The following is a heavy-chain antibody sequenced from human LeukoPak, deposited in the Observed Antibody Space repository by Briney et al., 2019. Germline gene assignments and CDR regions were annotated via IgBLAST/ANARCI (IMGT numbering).Heavy chain of an antibody. V-gene: IGHV1-69*05. CDR3: AFKARRAFDI. CDR1: GASFSSST. J-gene: IGHJ3*02. CDR2: IIPIFGTA. Sequence: ASVKLSCTASGASFSSSTLSWVRQAPGHGLEWMGGIIPIFGTASYAQKFPGRVTITTDESTSTAYMELSSLRSEDTAVYYCAFKARRAFDIWGQGTMVTVSS.